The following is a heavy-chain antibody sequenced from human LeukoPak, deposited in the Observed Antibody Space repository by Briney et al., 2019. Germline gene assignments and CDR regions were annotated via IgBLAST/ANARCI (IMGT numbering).Heavy chain of an antibody. CDR3: ARHVRSYYNIRWFDP. J-gene: IGHJ5*02. D-gene: IGHD1-26*01. CDR2: IYYSGST. CDR1: GGSISSYY. V-gene: IGHV4-59*08. Sequence: TSETLSLTCTVSGGSISSYYWSWIRQPPGKGLEWIAYIYYSGSTNYNPSLKSRVTISVDTSKNQFSLKLSSVTAADTAVYYCARHVRSYYNIRWFDPWGQGTLVTVSS.